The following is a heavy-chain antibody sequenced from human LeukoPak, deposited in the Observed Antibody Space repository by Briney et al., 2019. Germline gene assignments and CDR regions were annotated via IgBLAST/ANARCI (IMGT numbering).Heavy chain of an antibody. CDR3: ARRRWLTAMVRYYGMDV. D-gene: IGHD5-18*01. CDR1: GGTFSSYA. Sequence: SVKVSCKASGGTFSSYAISWVRQAPGQGLEWTGRIFPILGRANYAQTFQGRVTITADKPTSTAFIELGSLRSEDTAVYFCARRRWLTAMVRYYGMDVWGQGTTVTVSS. CDR2: IFPILGRA. J-gene: IGHJ6*02. V-gene: IGHV1-69*04.